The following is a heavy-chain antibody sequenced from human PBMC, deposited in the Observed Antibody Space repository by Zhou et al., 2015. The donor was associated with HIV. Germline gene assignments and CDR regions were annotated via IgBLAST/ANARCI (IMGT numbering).Heavy chain of an antibody. V-gene: IGHV1-69*01. D-gene: IGHD3-16*02. CDR1: GGTFSSYA. CDR3: ARDSGRTGYDYVWGSYRYFVH. Sequence: QVQLVQSGAEVKKPGSSVKVSCKASGGTFSSYAISWVRQAPGQGLEWMGGIIPIFGTANYAQKFQGRVTITADESTSTAYMELSSLRSEDTAVYYCARDSGRTGYDYVWGSYRYFVHWGQGTLVTVSS. CDR2: IIPIFGTA. J-gene: IGHJ4*02.